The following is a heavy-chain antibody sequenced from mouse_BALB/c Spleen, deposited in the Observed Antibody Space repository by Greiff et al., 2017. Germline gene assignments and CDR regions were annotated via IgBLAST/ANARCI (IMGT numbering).Heavy chain of an antibody. V-gene: IGHV14-3*02. CDR2: IDPANGNT. Sequence: EVQLQESGAELVKPGASVKLSCTASGFNIKDTYMHWVKQRPEQGLEWIGRIDPANGNTKYDPKFQGKATITADTSSNTAYLQLSSLTSEDTAVYYCARSDYYGSDYWAKAPLSQSPQ. CDR1: GFNIKDTY. CDR3: ARSDYYGSDY. D-gene: IGHD1-1*01. J-gene: IGHJ2*01.